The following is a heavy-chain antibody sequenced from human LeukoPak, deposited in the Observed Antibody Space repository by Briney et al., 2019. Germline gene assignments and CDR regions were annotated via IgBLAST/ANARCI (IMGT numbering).Heavy chain of an antibody. J-gene: IGHJ4*02. CDR3: ARVTYGSGTYGAFDY. D-gene: IGHD3-10*01. Sequence: GGSLRLSCAASGFTFSSHGMSWVRQAPGKGLEWGSTISGSGDNTYYADSVKGRFTISRDNSKNTLYLQMNSLRAEDTAVYDCARVTYGSGTYGAFDYWGQGTLVTVSS. CDR1: GFTFSSHG. V-gene: IGHV3-23*01. CDR2: ISGSGDNT.